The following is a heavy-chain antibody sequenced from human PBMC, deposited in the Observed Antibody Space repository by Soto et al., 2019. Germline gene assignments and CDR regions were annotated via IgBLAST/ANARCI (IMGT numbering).Heavy chain of an antibody. CDR2: IYYSGST. Sequence: PSETLSLTCTVSGGSISSYYWSWIRQPPGKGLEWIGYIYYSGSTNYNPSLKSRVTISVDTSKNQFSLKLSSVTAADTAVYYCARDPSVVAVAGTFRYYYYYGMDVWGQGTTVTVSS. D-gene: IGHD6-19*01. V-gene: IGHV4-59*12. CDR1: GGSISSYY. J-gene: IGHJ6*02. CDR3: ARDPSVVAVAGTFRYYYYYGMDV.